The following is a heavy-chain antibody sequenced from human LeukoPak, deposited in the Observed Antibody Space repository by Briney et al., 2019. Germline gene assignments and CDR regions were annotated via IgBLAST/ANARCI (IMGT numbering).Heavy chain of an antibody. CDR2: VNLQGST. J-gene: IGHJ4*02. D-gene: IGHD6-6*01. Sequence: PSETLSLTCGVSGGFITSTNYWSWVRHPPGKGLEWIGEVNLQGSTNYNPSLRGRLAISVDMSENHISLQLTSVTAADTAVYYCAREGRPYRPLDYWRQGTLVTVSS. CDR1: GGFITSTNY. V-gene: IGHV4-4*02. CDR3: AREGRPYRPLDY.